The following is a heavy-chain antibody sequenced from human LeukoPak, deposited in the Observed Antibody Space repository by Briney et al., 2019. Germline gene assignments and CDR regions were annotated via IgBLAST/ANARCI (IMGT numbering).Heavy chain of an antibody. CDR1: GYTFTCYY. CDR2: INPNSGGT. J-gene: IGHJ5*02. Sequence: ASVKVSCKASGYTFTCYYMHWVRQAPGQGREWMGWINPNSGGTNYAQKFQGRVTMTRDTSISTAYMELSRLRSDDTAVYYCARTNRELLGSDWFDPWGQGTLVTVSS. D-gene: IGHD1-7*01. V-gene: IGHV1-2*02. CDR3: ARTNRELLGSDWFDP.